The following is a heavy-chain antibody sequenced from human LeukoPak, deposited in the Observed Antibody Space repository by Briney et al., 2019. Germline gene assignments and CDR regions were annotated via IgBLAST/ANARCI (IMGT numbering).Heavy chain of an antibody. Sequence: GGSLRLSCAASGFTFSNYAMHWVRQAPGKGLEWVSAINNGDHSAYYTDSVKGRFTIFRDNSKNTLYLQMNSLRAEDTAVYYCAKPVYVSGSPDYWGQGILVTVSS. CDR2: INNGDHSA. CDR3: AKPVYVSGSPDY. J-gene: IGHJ4*02. D-gene: IGHD3-10*01. V-gene: IGHV3-23*01. CDR1: GFTFSNYA.